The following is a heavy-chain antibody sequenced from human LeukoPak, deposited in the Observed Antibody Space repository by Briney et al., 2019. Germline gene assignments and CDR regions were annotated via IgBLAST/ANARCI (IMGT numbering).Heavy chain of an antibody. CDR2: INPNSGGT. CDR1: GYTFTDYY. V-gene: IGHV1-2*02. Sequence: ASVKVSCKASGYTFTDYYMHWVRQAPGQGLEWMGWINPNSGGTNYAQKLQGRVTMTRDTSISIVYMELSRLTSDDTAVYYCARDGGFDYWGQATLVTVSS. D-gene: IGHD3-10*01. CDR3: ARDGGFDY. J-gene: IGHJ4*02.